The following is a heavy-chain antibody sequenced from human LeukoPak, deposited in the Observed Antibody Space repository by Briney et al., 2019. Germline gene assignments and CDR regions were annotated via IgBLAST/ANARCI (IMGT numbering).Heavy chain of an antibody. Sequence: QSGGSLRLSCAASGSTFSGHSMTWVRQTPGKGLEWVSVIFGNEVKAYYADSLKGRFTISRDNSKSTLYLQMNSLRADDTAVYYCARVGDWSNYFGMDAWGQGTTVSVSS. J-gene: IGHJ6*02. CDR1: GSTFSGHS. D-gene: IGHD3-16*01. CDR3: ARVGDWSNYFGMDA. CDR2: IFGNEVKA. V-gene: IGHV3-23*01.